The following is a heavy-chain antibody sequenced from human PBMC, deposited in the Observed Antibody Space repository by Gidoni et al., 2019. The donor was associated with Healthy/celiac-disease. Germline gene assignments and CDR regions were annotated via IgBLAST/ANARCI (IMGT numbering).Heavy chain of an antibody. CDR2: ISGSGGST. J-gene: IGHJ2*01. V-gene: IGHV3-23*01. CDR3: AKLRVGKDYGDNWYFDL. D-gene: IGHD4-17*01. Sequence: EVQLLESVGGLVQPGGSLRLSCAASGFTFSRYAMSGVRQAPGKGLEWVSAISGSGGSTYYADSVKGRFNISRDNSKNTLYLQMNSLRAEDTAVYDCAKLRVGKDYGDNWYFDLWGRGTLVTVSS. CDR1: GFTFSRYA.